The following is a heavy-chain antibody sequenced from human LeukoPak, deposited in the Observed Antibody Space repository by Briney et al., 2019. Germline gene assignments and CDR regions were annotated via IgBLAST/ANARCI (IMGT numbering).Heavy chain of an antibody. CDR1: GFTFSRSW. D-gene: IGHD1-1*01. Sequence: PGGSLRLSCEASGFTFSRSWTAWVRQAPGKGLEWVADMKYDGSEKDYVDSVKGRFTVSRDNAKNSLYLQMNSLRAEDTAVYYCARELERRSDGAFDIWGQGTMVTVSS. V-gene: IGHV3-7*01. CDR3: ARELERRSDGAFDI. CDR2: MKYDGSEK. J-gene: IGHJ3*02.